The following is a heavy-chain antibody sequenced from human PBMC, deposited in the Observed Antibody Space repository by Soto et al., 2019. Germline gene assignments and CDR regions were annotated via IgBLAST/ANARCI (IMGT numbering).Heavy chain of an antibody. V-gene: IGHV4-59*01. CDR1: GGSISSYY. J-gene: IGHJ3*02. Sequence: PSETLSLTCTVSGGSISSYYWSWIRQPPGKGLEWIGYIYYSGSTNYNPSLKSRVTISVDTSKNQFSLKLSSVTAADTAVYYCARERAYSGFLYACDIWGQGTMVTVSS. CDR3: ARERAYSGFLYACDI. D-gene: IGHD5-12*01. CDR2: IYYSGST.